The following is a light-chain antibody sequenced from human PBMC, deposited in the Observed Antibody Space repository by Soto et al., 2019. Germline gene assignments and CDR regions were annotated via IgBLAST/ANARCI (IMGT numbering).Light chain of an antibody. V-gene: IGKV3-15*01. Sequence: EIVMTQSPATLSVSPGERATLSCRASHSVSSNLAWYQQKPGQAPRLLIYDASTRATGIPAKFSGSGSGTEFTLTISSLQSEDFAVYYCQQYHNWPPVTFGQGTKLEIK. J-gene: IGKJ2*01. CDR3: QQYHNWPPVT. CDR1: HSVSSN. CDR2: DAS.